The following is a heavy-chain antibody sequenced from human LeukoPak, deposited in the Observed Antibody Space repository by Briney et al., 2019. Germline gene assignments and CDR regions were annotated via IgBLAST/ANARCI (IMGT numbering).Heavy chain of an antibody. D-gene: IGHD3/OR15-3a*01. J-gene: IGHJ4*02. CDR3: VKPANGLVSYFDY. V-gene: IGHV3-64D*09. CDR1: GFTFSSYA. Sequence: PGGSLRLSCSASGFTFSSYAMHWVRQAPGKGLEYVSAISSNGGSTYYAESVKGRFTISRDNSKNTLYLQMSSLRAEDTAVYYCVKPANGLVSYFDYWGQGTLVTVSS. CDR2: ISSNGGST.